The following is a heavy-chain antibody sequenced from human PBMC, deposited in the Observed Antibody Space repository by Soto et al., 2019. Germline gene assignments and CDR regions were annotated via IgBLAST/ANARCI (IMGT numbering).Heavy chain of an antibody. CDR2: IIPIVGTG. CDR1: GGTFSNYA. V-gene: IGHV1-69*01. CDR3: ARVVILVPTASTQYCSHMDV. Sequence: QVQLVQSGAEVRKPGSSVMVSCKASGGTFSNYAISWVRQAPGQGLEWMGGIIPIVGTGSYAQKFQGRVTITADEPTTTAYMELSSLRFEDTAVYYCARVVILVPTASTQYCSHMDVWGPGTTVTVSS. D-gene: IGHD2-2*01. J-gene: IGHJ6*02.